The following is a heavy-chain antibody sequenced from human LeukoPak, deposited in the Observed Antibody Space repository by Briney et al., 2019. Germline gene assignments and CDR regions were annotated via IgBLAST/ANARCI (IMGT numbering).Heavy chain of an antibody. J-gene: IGHJ2*01. V-gene: IGHV3-7*01. Sequence: GGSLRLSCAASGFTFSSYGMHWVRQAPGKGLEWVAKIEKDGSATYYVDSMKGRFTVSRDNAANSLYLQMSNLGVEDTAVYSCARAGVTNQLGETYWYFDLWGRGTLVTVSS. CDR2: IEKDGSAT. CDR1: GFTFSSYG. D-gene: IGHD1-1*01. CDR3: ARAGVTNQLGETYWYFDL.